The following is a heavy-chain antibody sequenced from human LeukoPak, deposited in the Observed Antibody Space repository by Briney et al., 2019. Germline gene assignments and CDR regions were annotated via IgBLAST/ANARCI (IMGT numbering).Heavy chain of an antibody. CDR2: IYYSGST. D-gene: IGHD6-6*01. V-gene: IGHV4-59*01. CDR3: ARAGALSSSSFKSREYYYYYYGMDV. Sequence: PSETLSLTCTVSGGSISSYYWSWIRQPPGKGLEWIGYIYYSGSTNYNPSLKSRVTISVDTSKNQFSLKLSSVTAADTAVYYCARAGALSSSSFKSREYYYYYYGMDVWGQGTTVTVSS. CDR1: GGSISSYY. J-gene: IGHJ6*02.